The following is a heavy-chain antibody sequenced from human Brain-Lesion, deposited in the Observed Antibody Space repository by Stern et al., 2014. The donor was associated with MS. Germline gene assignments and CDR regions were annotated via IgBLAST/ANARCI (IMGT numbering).Heavy chain of an antibody. CDR2: IKSEGREK. CDR3: ARGVDP. CDR1: GFSFSNYW. V-gene: IGHV3-7*01. Sequence: VQLVESGGGLVQPGGSLRLSCAASGFSFSNYWMSWVRQAPGKGPEWVANIKSEGREKLYVDSEKGRFTVSRDNTKNSLYLQMNSLRAGDTAVYYCARGVDPWGQGTLVTVSS. J-gene: IGHJ5*02.